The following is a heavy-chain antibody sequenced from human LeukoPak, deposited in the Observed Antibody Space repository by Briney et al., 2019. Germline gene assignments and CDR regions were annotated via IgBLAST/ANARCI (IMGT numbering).Heavy chain of an antibody. CDR3: ARAHTVTTSSDY. Sequence: ASVKVSCKASGYTFTSYGISWVRQAPGQGLEWMGWISAYNGNTSYAQKLQGRVTMTTDTSTSTAYMELRSLRSDDTAVYYCARAHTVTTSSDYWGQGTLVTVSS. D-gene: IGHD4-17*01. V-gene: IGHV1-18*01. CDR1: GYTFTSYG. J-gene: IGHJ4*02. CDR2: ISAYNGNT.